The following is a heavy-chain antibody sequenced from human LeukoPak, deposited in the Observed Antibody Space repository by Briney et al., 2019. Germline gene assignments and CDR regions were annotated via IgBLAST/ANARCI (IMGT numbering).Heavy chain of an antibody. CDR2: TYYRSKWYN. Sequence: SQTLSLTCAISGDSVSSNSAAWNWIRQSPSRGLEWLGRTYYRSKWYNDYAVSVKSRITINPDTSKNQFSLQLNSVTPEDTAVYYCARAEKLRNYDSSGYEFSFDYWGQGTLVTVSS. CDR3: ARAEKLRNYDSSGYEFSFDY. J-gene: IGHJ4*02. D-gene: IGHD3-22*01. V-gene: IGHV6-1*01. CDR1: GDSVSSNSAA.